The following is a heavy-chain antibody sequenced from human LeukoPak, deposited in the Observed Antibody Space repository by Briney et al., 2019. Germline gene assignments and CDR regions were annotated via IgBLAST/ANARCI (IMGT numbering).Heavy chain of an antibody. CDR3: AREMDGPYGSGSPLDY. CDR1: GFTFSNYA. D-gene: IGHD3-10*01. CDR2: ISSSGSTT. Sequence: GGSLRLSCAASGFTFSNYAMTWIRQAPGKGLEWVSSISSSGSTTYYADSVKGRFTISRDNAKNSLYLQMNSLRAEDTAVYYCAREMDGPYGSGSPLDYWGQGTLVTVSS. J-gene: IGHJ4*02. V-gene: IGHV3-11*01.